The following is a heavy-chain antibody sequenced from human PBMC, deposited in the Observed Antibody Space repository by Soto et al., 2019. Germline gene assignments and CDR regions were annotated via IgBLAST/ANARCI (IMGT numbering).Heavy chain of an antibody. J-gene: IGHJ6*02. D-gene: IGHD2-21*01. CDR2: IYWDDDK. CDR1: GFSLSTTGVG. V-gene: IGHV2-5*02. CDR3: VQSRCGGDCLQSYSSHSYYGLDV. Sequence: QITLKESGPPPVKPTQTLTLTCTFSGFSLSTTGVGVGWIRQPPGKALEWLALIYWDDDKRYNPSLKSRLTITKDTSKNQVVLTMTNMDPVDTATYYCVQSRCGGDCLQSYSSHSYYGLDVWGQGTTVTVSS.